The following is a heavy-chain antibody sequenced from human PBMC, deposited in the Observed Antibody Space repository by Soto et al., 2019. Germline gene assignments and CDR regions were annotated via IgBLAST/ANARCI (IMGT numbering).Heavy chain of an antibody. V-gene: IGHV1-18*01. J-gene: IGHJ5*02. CDR1: GYTFTSYG. CDR3: ARLGYDILTDPGRFDP. Sequence: QVQLVQSGAELKKPGASVKVSCKASGYTFTSYGISWVRQAPEQGLEWMGWISAYNGNTNYAQKLQGRVTMTTDTSTSTAYMELRSLRSDDTAVYYCARLGYDILTDPGRFDPWGQGTLVTVSS. D-gene: IGHD3-9*01. CDR2: ISAYNGNT.